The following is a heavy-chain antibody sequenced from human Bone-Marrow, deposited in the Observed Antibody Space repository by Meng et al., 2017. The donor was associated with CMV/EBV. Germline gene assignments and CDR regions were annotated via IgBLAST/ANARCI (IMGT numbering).Heavy chain of an antibody. V-gene: IGHV3-23*01. J-gene: IGHJ4*02. D-gene: IGHD2-2*01. Sequence: GESLKISCAASGFTFSSYAMSWVRQAPGKGLEWVSAISGSGGSTYYADSVKGRFTISRDNSKNTLYLQMNSLRAEDTAVYYRAKGIVVVPAARYFDYWGQGPLVTVSS. CDR2: ISGSGGST. CDR3: AKGIVVVPAARYFDY. CDR1: GFTFSSYA.